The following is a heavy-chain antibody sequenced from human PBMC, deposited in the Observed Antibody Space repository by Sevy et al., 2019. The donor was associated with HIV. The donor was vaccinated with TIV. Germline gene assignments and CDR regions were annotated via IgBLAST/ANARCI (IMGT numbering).Heavy chain of an antibody. Sequence: GGSLRLSCAASGFTFSSYGMHWVRQAPGKGLEWVAVISYDGSNKYYADSVKGRFTISRDNSKNTMYLQMNSLRTEDTAVYYCAKDDGYYDDIWGSYFDYWGQGTLVTVSS. D-gene: IGHD3-16*01. J-gene: IGHJ4*02. CDR2: ISYDGSNK. V-gene: IGHV3-30*18. CDR3: AKDDGYYDDIWGSYFDY. CDR1: GFTFSSYG.